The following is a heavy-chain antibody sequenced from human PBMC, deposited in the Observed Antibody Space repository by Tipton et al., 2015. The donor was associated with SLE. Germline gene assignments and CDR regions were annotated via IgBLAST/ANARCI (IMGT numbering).Heavy chain of an antibody. CDR3: ARASVKSIAALFDY. D-gene: IGHD6-13*01. J-gene: IGHJ4*02. V-gene: IGHV4-31*03. CDR1: GGSISSGGYY. Sequence: TLSLTCTVSGGSISSGGYYWSWIRQHPGKGLEWIGYIYYSGSTYYNPSLKSRVTISVDTSKNQFSLKLSSVTAADTAVYYCARASVKSIAALFDYWGQGTLVTVSS. CDR2: IYYSGST.